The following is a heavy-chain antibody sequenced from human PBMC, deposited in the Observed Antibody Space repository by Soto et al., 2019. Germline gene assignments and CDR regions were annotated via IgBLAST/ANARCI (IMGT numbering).Heavy chain of an antibody. CDR2: ISYDGSNI. D-gene: IGHD4-17*01. V-gene: IGHV3-30*03. J-gene: IGHJ5*02. CDR3: ASEDYGGNSWFDP. Sequence: QEQLVESGGGVVQPGRSLRLSCAASGFTFSSYGMHWVRQAPGKGLEWVAVISYDGSNIYYADSVKGRFTISRDDSKNTLYQQMNSLRAEDTAVYYCASEDYGGNSWFDPWGQGTLVTVSS. CDR1: GFTFSSYG.